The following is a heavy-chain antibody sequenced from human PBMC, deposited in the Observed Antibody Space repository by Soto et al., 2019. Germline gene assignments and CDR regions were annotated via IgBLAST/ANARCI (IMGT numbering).Heavy chain of an antibody. CDR2: IYCADDK. CDR3: AHSQFDFWSRYMDV. Sequence: QITLKESGPTLVNPTQTLTLTCTFSGFSLSTSGVGVGWIRQPPGKALEWLALIYCADDKRYSPSLKSRLTITKDTSKNQVVLTMTSMDPVDTATYYCAHSQFDFWSRYMDVWGKGTTVTVSS. V-gene: IGHV2-5*02. J-gene: IGHJ6*03. D-gene: IGHD3-3*01. CDR1: GFSLSTSGVG.